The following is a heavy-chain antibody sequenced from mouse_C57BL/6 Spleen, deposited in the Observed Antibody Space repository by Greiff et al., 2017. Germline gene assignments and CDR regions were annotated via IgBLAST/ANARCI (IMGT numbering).Heavy chain of an antibody. J-gene: IGHJ2*01. CDR1: GYTFTSYW. Sequence: VKLMESGAELVKPGASVKMSCKASGYTFTSYWITWVKQRPGQGLEWIGDIYPGSGSTNYNEKFKSKATLTVDTSSSTAYMQLSSLTSEDSAVYYCARREYYGSSPFDYWGQGTTLTVSS. CDR3: ARREYYGSSPFDY. V-gene: IGHV1-55*01. D-gene: IGHD1-1*01. CDR2: IYPGSGST.